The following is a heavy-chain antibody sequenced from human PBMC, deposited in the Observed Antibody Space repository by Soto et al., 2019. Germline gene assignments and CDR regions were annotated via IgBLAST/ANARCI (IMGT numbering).Heavy chain of an antibody. Sequence: ASVKVSCKASGYTFTGYYMHWVRQAPVQGLEWMGWINPNSGGTNYAQKFQGRVTMTRDTSISTAYMELSRLRSDDTAVYYCARDQRERLFVPRYSMDVWGQGTTVTVSS. D-gene: IGHD3-10*01. J-gene: IGHJ6*02. CDR1: GYTFTGYY. V-gene: IGHV1-2*02. CDR2: INPNSGGT. CDR3: ARDQRERLFVPRYSMDV.